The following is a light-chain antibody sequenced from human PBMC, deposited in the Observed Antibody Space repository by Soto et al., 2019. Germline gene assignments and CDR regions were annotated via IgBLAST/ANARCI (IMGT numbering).Light chain of an antibody. V-gene: IGKV3-20*01. J-gene: IGKJ2*01. CDR3: QQYGSSRYT. Sequence: EIVLTQSPGTLSLSPGERATLSCRASQSVRSSYLAWYQQKPGQAPRLLIYGATSRATGIPDRFSGRGSGTDFTLTISRLEPEDFAVYYWQQYGSSRYTFGQGTKLEIK. CDR1: QSVRSSY. CDR2: GAT.